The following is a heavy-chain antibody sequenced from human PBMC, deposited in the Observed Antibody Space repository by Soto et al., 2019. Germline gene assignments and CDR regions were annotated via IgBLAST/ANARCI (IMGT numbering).Heavy chain of an antibody. Sequence: QVQLVQSGAEVKKPGASVKVSCKASGYTFTSYYMHWVRQAPGHGLEWMGIINPSGGSTSYAQKFQGRVTMTRDTSTSKVYMELSSLRSEDTAVYYCARDKVRWLRFGELSYFDYWGQGTLVTVSS. V-gene: IGHV1-46*03. CDR3: ARDKVRWLRFGELSYFDY. J-gene: IGHJ4*02. CDR1: GYTFTSYY. D-gene: IGHD3-10*01. CDR2: INPSGGST.